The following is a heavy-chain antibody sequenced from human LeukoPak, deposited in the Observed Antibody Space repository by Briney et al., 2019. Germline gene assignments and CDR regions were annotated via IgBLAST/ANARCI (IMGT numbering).Heavy chain of an antibody. CDR1: GYTFTTYY. J-gene: IGHJ4*02. CDR3: ARDGEYYDSSGSYFDY. CDR2: LNPSSGST. V-gene: IGHV1-46*01. D-gene: IGHD3-22*01. Sequence: ASVKVSCKASGYTFTTYYMHWVRQAPGQGLEWMGILNPSSGSTSCAQRFQGRVTMTRDTSTSTFYMELRSLKSEDTAVYYCARDGEYYDSSGSYFDYWGQGTAVTVSS.